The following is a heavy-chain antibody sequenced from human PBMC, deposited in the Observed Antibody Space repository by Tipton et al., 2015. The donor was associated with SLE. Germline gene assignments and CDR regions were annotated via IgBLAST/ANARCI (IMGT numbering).Heavy chain of an antibody. V-gene: IGHV4-34*01. CDR3: ARDPVPTRAVAH. D-gene: IGHD6-19*01. Sequence: TLSLTCAVYGGSFSGYYWSWIRQPPGKGLEWIGEINHSGSTNYNPSLKSRVTISVDTSKNQFSLKLSSVTAADTAVYYCARDPVPTRAVAHWGQGTLVTVSS. J-gene: IGHJ4*02. CDR2: INHSGST. CDR1: GGSFSGYY.